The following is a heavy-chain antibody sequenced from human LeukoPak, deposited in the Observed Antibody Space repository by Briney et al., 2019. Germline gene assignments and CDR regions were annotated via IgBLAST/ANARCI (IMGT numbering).Heavy chain of an antibody. CDR1: GFTVSSNH. CDR2: IYSGGST. J-gene: IGHJ6*02. V-gene: IGHV3-53*01. CDR3: ASAKWEDYYYYGMDV. D-gene: IGHD1-26*01. Sequence: TGGSLRISCAASGFTVSSNHMSWVRQAPGKGLEWVSVIYSGGSTYYADSVKGRFTISRDNSKNTLYLQMNSLRAEDTAVYYCASAKWEDYYYYGMDVWGQGTTVTVSS.